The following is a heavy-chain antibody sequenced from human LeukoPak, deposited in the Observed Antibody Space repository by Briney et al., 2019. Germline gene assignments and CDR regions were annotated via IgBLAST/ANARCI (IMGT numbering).Heavy chain of an antibody. CDR2: IYYSGST. CDR1: GGSISSGGYY. Sequence: PSETLSLTCTVSGGSISSGGYYWSWLRQHPGRGLEWIGYIYYSGSTYYNPSLKSRVTISVDTSKNQFSLKLSSVTAADTAVYYCARDFSGWYNYWGQGTLVTVSP. V-gene: IGHV4-31*03. D-gene: IGHD6-19*01. CDR3: ARDFSGWYNY. J-gene: IGHJ4*02.